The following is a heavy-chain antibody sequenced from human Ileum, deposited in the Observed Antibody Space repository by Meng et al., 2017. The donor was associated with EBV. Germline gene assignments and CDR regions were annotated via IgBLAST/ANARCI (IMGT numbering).Heavy chain of an antibody. Sequence: LRGSGHDSVHRSETLSLPCTVSGGSISSNYWTWIRQPPGKGLEWIGYIYYSGSTNYHPSLKSRVTISVDTSKNQFSLNLSSVTAADTAVYYCARGGWSLDYWGQGTLVTVSS. CDR1: GGSISSNY. D-gene: IGHD2-15*01. V-gene: IGHV4-59*08. J-gene: IGHJ4*02. CDR2: IYYSGST. CDR3: ARGGWSLDY.